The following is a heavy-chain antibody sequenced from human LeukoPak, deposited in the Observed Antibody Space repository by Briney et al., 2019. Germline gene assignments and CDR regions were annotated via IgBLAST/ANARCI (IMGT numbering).Heavy chain of an antibody. CDR2: ISGNGGST. D-gene: IGHD4-11*01. J-gene: IGHJ4*02. Sequence: GGSLRLSCAASGFTISSYVMHWARQAPGKGLEYVSGISGNGGSTYYANSVKGRFTISRDNSKNTLYLQMGSLRAEDMAVYYCASVTTHGVSHYEYKYWGQGTLVTVSS. CDR1: GFTISSYV. V-gene: IGHV3-64*01. CDR3: ASVTTHGVSHYEYKY.